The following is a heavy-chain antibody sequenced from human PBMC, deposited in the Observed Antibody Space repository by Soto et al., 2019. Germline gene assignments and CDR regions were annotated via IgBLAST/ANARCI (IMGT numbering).Heavy chain of an antibody. CDR2: ISKSISII. CDR3: ARDGSSYNGDRYNYWGIDF. V-gene: IGHV3-21*01. D-gene: IGHD4-17*01. J-gene: IGHJ6*02. Sequence: PGGSLTLSSIVSGFTFSYYSMSWVRLAQGEGLEWVSSISKSISIISQADSVKGRFTIARDNAKNSVYLHVDSLRVEDTAVYYCARDGSSYNGDRYNYWGIDFWGQGTTVTVSS. CDR1: GFTFSYYS.